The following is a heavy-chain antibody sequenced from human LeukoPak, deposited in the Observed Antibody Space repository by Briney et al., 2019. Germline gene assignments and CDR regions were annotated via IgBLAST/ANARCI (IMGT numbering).Heavy chain of an antibody. V-gene: IGHV3-23*01. CDR2: ITGSGGST. D-gene: IGHD2-15*01. CDR3: AKDPYCSGGTCYGMDV. Sequence: TGGSLRLSCAASGFTFSSYAMTWVRQAPGRGLEWVSTITGSGGSTDYADSVKGRFTISGDNSKNTLYLQMNSLRAEDTAVYYCAKDPYCSGGTCYGMDVWGRGTTVTVSS. J-gene: IGHJ6*02. CDR1: GFTFSSYA.